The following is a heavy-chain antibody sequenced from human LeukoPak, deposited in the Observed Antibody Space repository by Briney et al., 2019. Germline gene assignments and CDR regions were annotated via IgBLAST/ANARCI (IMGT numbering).Heavy chain of an antibody. CDR3: AKDRGDYYDSSGYYSGGFDI. CDR2: ISYDGSKK. Sequence: GGSLRLSCAASGXTFSSYGMHWVRQAPGKGLESVAVISYDGSKKYYADSVKGRFTISRDNSKNTLYLQMNSLRAEDTAVYYCAKDRGDYYDSSGYYSGGFDIWGQGTMVTVSS. V-gene: IGHV3-30*18. D-gene: IGHD3-22*01. CDR1: GXTFSSYG. J-gene: IGHJ3*02.